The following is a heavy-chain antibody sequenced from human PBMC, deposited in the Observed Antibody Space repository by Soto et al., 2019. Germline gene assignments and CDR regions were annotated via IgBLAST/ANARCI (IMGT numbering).Heavy chain of an antibody. D-gene: IGHD5-18*01. Sequence: GGSLRLSCAASGFAFSSHPMSWVRQAPERGLEWVSGISDGGDLTYNADSVKGRFTISRDNSKNILFLQMNSLRAEDTALYYCAKDGYKYKYYSDYWGQGALVTVSS. J-gene: IGHJ4*02. V-gene: IGHV3-23*01. CDR1: GFAFSSHP. CDR3: AKDGYKYKYYSDY. CDR2: ISDGGDLT.